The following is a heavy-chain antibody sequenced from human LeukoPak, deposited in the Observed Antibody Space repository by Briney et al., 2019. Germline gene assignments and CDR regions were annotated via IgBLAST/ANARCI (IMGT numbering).Heavy chain of an antibody. CDR3: ARHGSGLGFY. Sequence: SETLSLTCTVSGVSISSSSYYWGWIRQPPGKGLEWIGSIYYSGSTYYNPSLKSRVTISVDTSKNQFSLKLSSVTAADTAVYYCARHGSGLGFYWGQGTLVTVSS. CDR2: IYYSGST. D-gene: IGHD6-19*01. V-gene: IGHV4-39*01. CDR1: GVSISSSSYY. J-gene: IGHJ4*02.